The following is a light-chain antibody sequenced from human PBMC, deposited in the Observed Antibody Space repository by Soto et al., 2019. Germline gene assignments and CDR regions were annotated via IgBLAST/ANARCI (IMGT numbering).Light chain of an antibody. Sequence: QSALTQPPSASGSPGQSVTISCTGNIGGYNYVSCYEHHPGKAASLMIFDFTKRPSGVADHFSGSKSGNTASLTITGLQAEDEADYYCSSYRTGGSDVFGTGTKLTVL. CDR1: IGGYNY. CDR2: DFT. V-gene: IGLV2-8*01. CDR3: SSYRTGGSDV. J-gene: IGLJ1*01.